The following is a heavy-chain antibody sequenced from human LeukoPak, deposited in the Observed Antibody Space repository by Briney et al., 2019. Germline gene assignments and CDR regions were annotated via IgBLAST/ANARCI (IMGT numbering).Heavy chain of an antibody. CDR1: GGSISGYY. Sequence: SETLSLTCTVSGGSISGYYWSWIRQPPRKGLEWVGYIYYSGSTNYNPSLKSRVTISVDTSENQFSLKLSSVTAADTAVYFCARQASWLPYFDLWGRGTLVTVSS. CDR3: ARQASWLPYFDL. CDR2: IYYSGST. D-gene: IGHD6-13*01. J-gene: IGHJ2*01. V-gene: IGHV4-59*08.